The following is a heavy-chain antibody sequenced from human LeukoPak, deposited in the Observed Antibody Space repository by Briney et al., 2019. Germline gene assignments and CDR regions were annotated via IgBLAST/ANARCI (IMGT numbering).Heavy chain of an antibody. CDR3: ARVHSNYLQLWLSHFDY. Sequence: SETLSLTCAVYGGSFSGYYWSWIHQPPGKGLEWIGEINHSGSTNYNPPLKSRVTISVEMSKNQFSLKLSSVTAADTAVYYCARVHSNYLQLWLSHFDYWGQGTLVTVSS. J-gene: IGHJ4*02. CDR2: INHSGST. V-gene: IGHV4-34*01. D-gene: IGHD5-18*01. CDR1: GGSFSGYY.